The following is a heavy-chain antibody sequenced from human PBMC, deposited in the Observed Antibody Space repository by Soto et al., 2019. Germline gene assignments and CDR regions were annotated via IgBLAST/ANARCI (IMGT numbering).Heavy chain of an antibody. Sequence: QLQLQESGPGLVKPSETLSLTCTVSGGSISSSSFHWGWIRQPPGKGLEWIGSIYYSGSTYYSPSLKSRVTISVDTSKNQFSLKLSSVTAADTSVYYCARRERATGTDWWFDPWGQGTLVTVSS. V-gene: IGHV4-39*01. CDR1: GGSISSSSFH. CDR2: IYYSGST. J-gene: IGHJ5*02. D-gene: IGHD6-13*01. CDR3: ARRERATGTDWWFDP.